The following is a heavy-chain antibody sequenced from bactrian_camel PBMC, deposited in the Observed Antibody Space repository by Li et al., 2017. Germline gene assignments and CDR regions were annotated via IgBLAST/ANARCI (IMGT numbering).Heavy chain of an antibody. D-gene: IGHD2*01. CDR1: GFSFDTTA. V-gene: IGHV3S42*01. Sequence: VQLVESGGGLVRPGGSLRLSCTTSGFSFDTTALTWVRQAPGKGLEWVAATSSHGTSLVYSDSVRGRFTISRDNAKNTLYLQLNTLKTEDTAMYYCARHHPAGRWSLSAWGQGTQVTVS. CDR2: TSSHGTSL. CDR3: ARHHPAGRWSLSA. J-gene: IGHJ4*01.